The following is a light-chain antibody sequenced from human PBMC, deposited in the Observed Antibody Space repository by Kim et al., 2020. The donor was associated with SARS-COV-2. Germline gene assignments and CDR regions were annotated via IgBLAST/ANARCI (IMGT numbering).Light chain of an antibody. CDR1: SSNIGSNY. Sequence: QLVLTQPPSASGTPGQRVTISCSGSSSNIGSNYVYWYQQLPGTAPKLLIYRNNQRPSGVPDRFSGSKSGTSASLAISRLRSEDEADYYCAAWDDSLRVVFGGGTQLTVL. V-gene: IGLV1-47*01. CDR3: AAWDDSLRVV. J-gene: IGLJ2*01. CDR2: RNN.